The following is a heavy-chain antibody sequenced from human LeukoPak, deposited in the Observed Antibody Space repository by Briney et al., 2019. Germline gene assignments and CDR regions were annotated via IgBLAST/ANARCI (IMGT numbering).Heavy chain of an antibody. Sequence: PSETLSLTCAVYGGSFSGCYWSWIRQPPGKGLEWVGESNHSGSTNDNPSLKSRVTISVDTSKNQFSLKLSSVTAADTAVYYCARGGYCSRTTCYRGIVVGFDPWGQGTLVTVSS. D-gene: IGHD2-2*01. V-gene: IGHV4-34*01. CDR2: SNHSGST. CDR3: ARGGYCSRTTCYRGIVVGFDP. CDR1: GGSFSGCY. J-gene: IGHJ5*02.